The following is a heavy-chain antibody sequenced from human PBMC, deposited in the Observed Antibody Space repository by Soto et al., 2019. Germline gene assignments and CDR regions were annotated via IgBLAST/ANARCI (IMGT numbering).Heavy chain of an antibody. J-gene: IGHJ6*02. D-gene: IGHD6-19*01. CDR3: AWVVRGCAWSYYYRMDV. V-gene: IGHV2-70*01. CDR1: GFSLSTSGMC. CDR2: IDWDDDK. Sequence: SGPTLVNPTQTLTLTCTFSGFSLSTSGMCVSWIRQLPGKALEWLALIDWDDDKYYSTSLKTRITISKDTSKMHVVLTMNNMDPVDTATYSCAWVVRGCAWSYYYRMDVWRQGTTVTVSS.